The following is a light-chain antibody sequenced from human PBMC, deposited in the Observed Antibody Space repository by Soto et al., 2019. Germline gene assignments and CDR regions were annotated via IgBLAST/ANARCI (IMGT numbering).Light chain of an antibody. V-gene: IGKV3-20*01. CDR1: QSVSSSY. J-gene: IGKJ1*01. CDR2: GAS. CDR3: QQYGSSPWT. Sequence: EIVLTQSPGTLSLSPGERATLSCRAIQSVSSSYLAWYQQKPGQAPRPLIYGASSRAIGIPDRFSGSGSGTDFTLTISRLEPEDFAVYYCQQYGSSPWTFGQGTKVDIK.